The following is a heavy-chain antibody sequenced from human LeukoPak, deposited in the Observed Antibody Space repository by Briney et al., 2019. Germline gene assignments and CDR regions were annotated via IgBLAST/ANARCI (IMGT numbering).Heavy chain of an antibody. Sequence: SVKVSCKASGGTFSSYAISWVRQAPGQGLEWMGGIIPIFGTANYAQKFQGRVTITTDESTSTAYMELSSLRSEDTAVYYCAREGVGSGWHYYFDYWGQGTLVTVSS. J-gene: IGHJ4*02. D-gene: IGHD6-19*01. CDR1: GGTFSSYA. CDR2: IIPIFGTA. CDR3: AREGVGSGWHYYFDY. V-gene: IGHV1-69*05.